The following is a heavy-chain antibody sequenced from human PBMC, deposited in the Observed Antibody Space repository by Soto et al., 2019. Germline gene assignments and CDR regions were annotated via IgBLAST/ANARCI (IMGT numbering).Heavy chain of an antibody. CDR1: GGSVSSGSYY. CDR2: IYYSGST. CDR3: ARDMYSSSRLTPYGMDV. D-gene: IGHD6-6*01. Sequence: PSETLSLTCTVSGGSVSSGSYYWSWIRQPPGKGLEWIGYIYYSGSTNYNPSLKSRVTISVDTSKNQFSLKLSSVTAADTAVYYCARDMYSSSRLTPYGMDVWGRGTTVTVSS. J-gene: IGHJ6*02. V-gene: IGHV4-61*01.